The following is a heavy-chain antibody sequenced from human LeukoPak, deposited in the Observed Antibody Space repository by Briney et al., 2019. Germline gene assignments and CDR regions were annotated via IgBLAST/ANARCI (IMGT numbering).Heavy chain of an antibody. J-gene: IGHJ4*02. V-gene: IGHV4-59*11. D-gene: IGHD1/OR15-1a*01. CDR3: ARGIDPRTFDY. CDR2: IYYSGST. CDR1: GGSISSHY. Sequence: PSETLSLTCIVSGGSISSHYWSWIRQPPGKGLEWIGYIYYSGSTNYNPSLKSRVTISVDTSKNQFSLKLSSVTAADTAVYYCARGIDPRTFDYWGQGTLVTVSS.